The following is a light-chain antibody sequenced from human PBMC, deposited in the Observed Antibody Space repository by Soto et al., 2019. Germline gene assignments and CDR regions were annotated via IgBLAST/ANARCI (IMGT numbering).Light chain of an antibody. J-gene: IGKJ1*01. Sequence: EIVMTQSPVTLSVSPGERATLSCRASQSVSSKLAWYQQKPGQGPSLLIYGASTRPSGIPARFSGGGSGTEFTLTISSLQSEDFAVYYCQQYNIWPPAFGQGTKVESK. CDR2: GAS. CDR1: QSVSSK. V-gene: IGKV3-15*01. CDR3: QQYNIWPPA.